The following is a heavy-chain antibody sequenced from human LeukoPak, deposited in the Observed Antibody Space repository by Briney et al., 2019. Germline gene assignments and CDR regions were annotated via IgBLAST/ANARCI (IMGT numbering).Heavy chain of an antibody. Sequence: ASVKVSRKASGYTLTAYYIHWVRQAPGQGLEWVGWINPDSGVTNYGQKFQGRVTMTRDTSINTAYMDLSGLRSDDTAVYYCGRDGVGATAIDIWGQGTMVTVSS. CDR2: INPDSGVT. V-gene: IGHV1-2*02. D-gene: IGHD1-26*01. CDR1: GYTLTAYY. J-gene: IGHJ3*02. CDR3: GRDGVGATAIDI.